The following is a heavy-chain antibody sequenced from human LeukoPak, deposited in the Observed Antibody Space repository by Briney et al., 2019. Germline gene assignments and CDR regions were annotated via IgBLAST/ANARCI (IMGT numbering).Heavy chain of an antibody. Sequence: PSETLSLTCTVSGGSISSYYWSWIRQPPGKGLEWIAYIYYSGSTNYNPSLKSRVTISVDTSKNQFSLKLSSVTAADTAVYYCARALFGYGDVGFDPWGQGTLVTVSS. CDR1: GGSISSYY. J-gene: IGHJ5*02. CDR2: IYYSGST. CDR3: ARALFGYGDVGFDP. D-gene: IGHD4-17*01. V-gene: IGHV4-59*08.